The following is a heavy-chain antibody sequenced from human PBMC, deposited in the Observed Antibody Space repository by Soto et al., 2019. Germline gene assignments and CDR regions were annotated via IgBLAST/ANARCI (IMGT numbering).Heavy chain of an antibody. CDR3: ARGSRTAAGTGAFDI. CDR2: INPNSGAT. Sequence: GASGKVSLKASGYTFTGHYMHLVRQAPGQGLEWMGWINPNSGATNYSQKFQGWVTMTRDTSISTAYMELSRLRSDDTAVYYCARGSRTAAGTGAFDIWGQGTMVTVSS. CDR1: GYTFTGHY. D-gene: IGHD6-13*01. J-gene: IGHJ3*02. V-gene: IGHV1-2*04.